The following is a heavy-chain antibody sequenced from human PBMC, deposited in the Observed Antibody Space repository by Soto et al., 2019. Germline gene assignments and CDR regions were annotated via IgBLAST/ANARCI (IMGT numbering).Heavy chain of an antibody. V-gene: IGHV1-3*01. CDR2: INAGNGNT. CDR3: ASSPPYYDFWSGYSRPDY. Sequence: GASVKVSCKASGYTFSSHAMHWVRQAPGQRLEWMGWINAGNGNTKYSQKFQGRVTITRDTSASTAYMELSSLRSEDTAVYYCASSPPYYDFWSGYSRPDYWGQGTLVTVSS. CDR1: GYTFSSHA. J-gene: IGHJ4*02. D-gene: IGHD3-3*01.